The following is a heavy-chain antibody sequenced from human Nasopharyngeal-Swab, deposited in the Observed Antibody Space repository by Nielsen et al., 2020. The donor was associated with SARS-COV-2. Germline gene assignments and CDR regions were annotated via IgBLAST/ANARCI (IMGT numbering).Heavy chain of an antibody. CDR3: ARVGWYCSSTSCYTSAFDAFDI. CDR2: IIPIFGTA. CDR1: GGTFSSYA. D-gene: IGHD2-2*02. V-gene: IGHV1-69*13. Sequence: SVQVSCKASGGTFSSYAISWVRQAPGQGLEWMGGIIPIFGTANYAQKFQGSFTITAHESTSTAYMELSSLRSEDTAVYYCARVGWYCSSTSCYTSAFDAFDIWGQGTMVTVSS. J-gene: IGHJ3*02.